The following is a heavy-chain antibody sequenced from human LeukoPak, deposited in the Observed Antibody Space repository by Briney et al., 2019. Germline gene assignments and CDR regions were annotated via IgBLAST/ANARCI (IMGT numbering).Heavy chain of an antibody. D-gene: IGHD2-2*01. J-gene: IGHJ4*02. CDR3: ARAWDIVVVPAANFDY. CDR2: INHSGST. CDR1: GGSFSGYY. V-gene: IGHV4-34*01. Sequence: PSETLSLTCAVYGGSFSGYYWSWIRQPPGKGLEWIGEINHSGSTNYNPSLKSRVTISVDTSKNQFSLKLSSVTAADTAVYYCARAWDIVVVPAANFDYWGQGTLVTVSS.